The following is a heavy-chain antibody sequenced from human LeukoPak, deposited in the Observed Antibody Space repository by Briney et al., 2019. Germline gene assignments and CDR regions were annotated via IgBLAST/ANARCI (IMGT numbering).Heavy chain of an antibody. Sequence: GGSLRLSCAASGFTFSSYAMSWVRQAPGKGLEWVSSISGRDGSAYYADSVKGRFTISRDNSKNTLYLQMNSLRAEDTAVYYCAKSGAVRFDYWGQGTPVTVSS. CDR1: GFTFSSYA. D-gene: IGHD3-16*01. CDR2: ISGRDGSA. V-gene: IGHV3-23*01. CDR3: AKSGAVRFDY. J-gene: IGHJ4*02.